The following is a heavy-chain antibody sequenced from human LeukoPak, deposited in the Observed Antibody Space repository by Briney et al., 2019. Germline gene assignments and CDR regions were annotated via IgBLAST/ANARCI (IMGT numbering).Heavy chain of an antibody. CDR2: INYSGNT. CDR3: ARRGVGAAGYFDN. J-gene: IGHJ4*02. D-gene: IGHD1-26*01. CDR1: GGSISSSSCY. Sequence: SETLSLTCIVSGGSISSSSCYWSWIRQPPGKGLEWIGSINYSGNTYYNPFLKSRVIMSVDTSKNQFSLKLSSVTAADTAVYYCARRGVGAAGYFDNWGQGTLVTVSS. V-gene: IGHV4-39*01.